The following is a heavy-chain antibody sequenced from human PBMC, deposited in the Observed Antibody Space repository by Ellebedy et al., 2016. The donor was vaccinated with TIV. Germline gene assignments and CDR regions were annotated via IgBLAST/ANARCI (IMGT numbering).Heavy chain of an antibody. Sequence: PGGSLRLSCAASGFTFSSYAMHRVRQAPGKGLEWAAHISYDGSNKHYADSVKGRFTISRDNSKNTLHLQMNSLRPEDTAVYYCARDPVGVGPAFDVWGQGTMVTVSS. D-gene: IGHD4-23*01. V-gene: IGHV3-30-3*01. CDR2: ISYDGSNK. J-gene: IGHJ3*01. CDR3: ARDPVGVGPAFDV. CDR1: GFTFSSYA.